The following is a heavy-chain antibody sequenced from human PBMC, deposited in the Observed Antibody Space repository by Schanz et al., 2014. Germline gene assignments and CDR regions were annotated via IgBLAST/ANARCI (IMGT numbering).Heavy chain of an antibody. D-gene: IGHD2-15*01. Sequence: QVQLVESGGGVVQPGRSLRLSCAASGFTLSNSDMHWVRQAPGKGLEWVAVIWYDENNKYYADSVKGRFTMSRDNAKNSMYLHMKSLRGEDTAVYYCARDRGYCSGGSCLTFDYWGQGTLVTVSS. J-gene: IGHJ4*02. CDR1: GFTLSNSD. CDR3: ARDRGYCSGGSCLTFDY. CDR2: IWYDENNK. V-gene: IGHV3-33*01.